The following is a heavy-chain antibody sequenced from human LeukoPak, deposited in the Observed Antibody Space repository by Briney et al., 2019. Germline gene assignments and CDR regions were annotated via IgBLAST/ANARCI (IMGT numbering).Heavy chain of an antibody. V-gene: IGHV3-74*01. Sequence: GGSLRLSCAASGFTFSNYWMHWVRQAPGKGLVWVSRINSDGINTSYADSVKGRFTISRDNAKNSLYLQMNSLRAEDTAVYYCARAKRNGFDIWGQGTMVTVSS. J-gene: IGHJ3*02. CDR1: GFTFSNYW. CDR2: INSDGINT. CDR3: ARAKRNGFDI.